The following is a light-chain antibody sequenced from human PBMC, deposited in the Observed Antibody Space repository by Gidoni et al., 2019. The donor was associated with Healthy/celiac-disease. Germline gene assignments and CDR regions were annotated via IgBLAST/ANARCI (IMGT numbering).Light chain of an antibody. CDR2: GAS. CDR3: QQYGSSPRGM. V-gene: IGKV3-20*01. Sequence: EIVLTQSPGTLSLSPGERATLSCRASQSVSSSYLAWYQQTPGQAPRLLIYGASSRATGIPDRFSGSGSGTDFTLTISRLEPEDFAVYYSQQYGSSPRGMFGQGTKVEIK. CDR1: QSVSSSY. J-gene: IGKJ1*01.